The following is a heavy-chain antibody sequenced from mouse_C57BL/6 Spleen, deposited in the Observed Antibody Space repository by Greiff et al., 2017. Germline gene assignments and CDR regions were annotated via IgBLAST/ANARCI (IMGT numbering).Heavy chain of an antibody. CDR1: GYTFTSYW. CDR2: IDPSDSEN. Sequence: VQLQQPGAELVRPGSSVKLSCKASGYTFTSYWMHWVKQRPIQGLEWIGNIDPSDSENTYNQKFKDKATLSVDKSSSTAYMQLSSRTSEDAAVYYCARSKDGYHVRYFDVWGTGTTVTVSS. CDR3: ARSKDGYHVRYFDV. J-gene: IGHJ1*03. V-gene: IGHV1-52*01. D-gene: IGHD2-3*01.